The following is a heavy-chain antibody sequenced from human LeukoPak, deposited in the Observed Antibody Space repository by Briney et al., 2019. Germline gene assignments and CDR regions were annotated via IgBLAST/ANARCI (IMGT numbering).Heavy chain of an antibody. Sequence: GGSLRLSCAASGFTFSDYYMNWIRQAPGKGLEWVSYISGSSSTMYYADSVRGRFTISRDNAKNSLFLQMNSLRDEDTAVYYCARGRSSSYYGSGDNLYYFDYWGQGTLVTVSS. V-gene: IGHV3-11*04. CDR1: GFTFSDYY. J-gene: IGHJ4*02. CDR3: ARGRSSSYYGSGDNLYYFDY. D-gene: IGHD3-10*01. CDR2: ISGSSSTM.